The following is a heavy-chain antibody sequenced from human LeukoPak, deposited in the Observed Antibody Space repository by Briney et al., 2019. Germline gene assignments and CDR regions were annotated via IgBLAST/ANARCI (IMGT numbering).Heavy chain of an antibody. Sequence: GGSLRLSCGASGFTFNSYAVSWVRQAPGKGLEWVSAISGSGGGTYYADSVKGRFTISRDNSKNTVYLQMNSLSTEDTAVYYCAKTTTGYSSGRYPGWPVDCWGQGTLVTVYS. CDR2: ISGSGGGT. CDR1: GFTFNSYA. CDR3: AKTTTGYSSGRYPGWPVDC. D-gene: IGHD6-19*01. J-gene: IGHJ4*02. V-gene: IGHV3-23*01.